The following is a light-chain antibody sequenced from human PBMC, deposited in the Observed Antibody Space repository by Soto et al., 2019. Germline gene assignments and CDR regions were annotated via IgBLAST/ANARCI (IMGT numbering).Light chain of an antibody. CDR1: SSDVGSYNF. Sequence: QSALTQPASVSGSPRQSITISCTGTSSDVGSYNFVSWYQQHPGKAPKLMIYEVIKRPSGVSNRFSGSKSGNTASLTISGLQAEDEADYYCCSYAGSKTGVFGGGTKLTVL. CDR2: EVI. V-gene: IGLV2-23*02. J-gene: IGLJ3*02. CDR3: CSYAGSKTGV.